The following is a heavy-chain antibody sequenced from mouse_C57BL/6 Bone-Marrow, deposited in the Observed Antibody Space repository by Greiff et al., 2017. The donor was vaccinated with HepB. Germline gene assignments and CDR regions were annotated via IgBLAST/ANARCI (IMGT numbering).Heavy chain of an antibody. Sequence: VQLQQPGAELVRPGSSVKLSCKASGYTFTSYWMHWVKQRPIQGLEWIGNIDPSDSETHYNQKFKDKATLTVDKSSSTAYMQLSSLTSEDSAVYNCARGGGRGYFDVWGTGTTVTVSS. CDR3: ARGGGRGYFDV. CDR1: GYTFTSYW. J-gene: IGHJ1*03. CDR2: IDPSDSET. V-gene: IGHV1-52*01.